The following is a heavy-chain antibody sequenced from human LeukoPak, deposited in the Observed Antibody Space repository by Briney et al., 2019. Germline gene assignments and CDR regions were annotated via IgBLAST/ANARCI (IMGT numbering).Heavy chain of an antibody. V-gene: IGHV3-53*01. D-gene: IGHD5-12*01. CDR3: ARVTITEDAFDI. CDR2: IYSGGST. Sequence: GGSLRLSCAASGFTVSSNYMSWVRQAPGKGLEWVSVIYSGGSTYYADSVKGRFTISRDNSKNTLYLQMNSLRAEDTAVYYCARVTITEDAFDIWGQGTMVTVSS. CDR1: GFTVSSNY. J-gene: IGHJ3*02.